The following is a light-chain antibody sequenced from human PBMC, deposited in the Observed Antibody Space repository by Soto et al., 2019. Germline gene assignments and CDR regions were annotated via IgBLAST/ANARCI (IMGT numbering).Light chain of an antibody. CDR1: QSISSW. Sequence: DIQMTQSPSTLSASVGDRVTITCRASQSISSWLAWYQQKPGKAPKLLIYDASSLESGVPSRFSGSGSGTEVTLTISSMQPDDVATYYCQQYNSYSPYTFGQGTKLEIK. V-gene: IGKV1-5*01. CDR2: DAS. J-gene: IGKJ2*01. CDR3: QQYNSYSPYT.